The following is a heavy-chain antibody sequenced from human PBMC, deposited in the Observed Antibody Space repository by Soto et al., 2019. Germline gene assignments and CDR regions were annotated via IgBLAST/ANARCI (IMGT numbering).Heavy chain of an antibody. CDR3: ARDSGIRGPSGDLDY. V-gene: IGHV1-3*01. J-gene: IGHJ4*02. D-gene: IGHD1-20*01. CDR2: VNGADGNT. Sequence: QVQLVQSGAEVKEPGASVKLSCKASGYTFTTHVMHWVRQAPGQSLEWMGWVNGADGNTKYSQKFQDRVTITRDTSATTAYMELSRLRSEDKAVYYCARDSGIRGPSGDLDYWGQGTLVTVSS. CDR1: GYTFTTHV.